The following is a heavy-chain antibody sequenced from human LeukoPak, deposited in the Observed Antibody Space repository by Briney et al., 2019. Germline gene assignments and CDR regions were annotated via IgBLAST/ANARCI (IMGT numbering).Heavy chain of an antibody. V-gene: IGHV4-4*07. CDR1: GGSISSYY. CDR2: IYTSGSI. Sequence: PSETLSLTCTGSGGSISSYYWSWIRQPAGKGLEWIGRIYTSGSINYNPSLKSRVTMSVDTSKNQFSLKLSSVTAADTAVYYCARDGSSWSHDAFDIWGQGTMVTVSS. CDR3: ARDGSSWSHDAFDI. J-gene: IGHJ3*02. D-gene: IGHD6-13*01.